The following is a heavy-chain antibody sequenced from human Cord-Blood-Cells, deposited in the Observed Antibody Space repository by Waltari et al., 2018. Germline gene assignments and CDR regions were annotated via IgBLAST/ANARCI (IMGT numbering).Heavy chain of an antibody. Sequence: QVKLVQSGAEVKKHGASVKVSCKASGYTFTGYYMHWVRQAPGQGLEWMGGINPNSGGTNYAQKFQGWVTMTRDTSISTAYMELSRLRSDDTAVYYCARENGNNWGYYWYFDLWGRGTLVTVSS. D-gene: IGHD7-27*01. V-gene: IGHV1-2*04. J-gene: IGHJ2*01. CDR1: GYTFTGYY. CDR3: ARENGNNWGYYWYFDL. CDR2: INPNSGGT.